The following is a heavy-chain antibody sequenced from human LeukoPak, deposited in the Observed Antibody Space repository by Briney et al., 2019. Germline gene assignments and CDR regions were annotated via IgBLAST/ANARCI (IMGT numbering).Heavy chain of an antibody. V-gene: IGHV1-18*01. Sequence: ASVKVSCKASGYTFTSFGIGWVRQAPGQRLEWMGWISTSTGHTNYTHRLQGRVSMTTDTSTNTVYMGMKSLTSDDSAVYYCASRSGTYSDFDFWGQGTLVTVSS. CDR2: ISTSTGHT. D-gene: IGHD1-26*01. CDR3: ASRSGTYSDFDF. J-gene: IGHJ4*02. CDR1: GYTFTSFG.